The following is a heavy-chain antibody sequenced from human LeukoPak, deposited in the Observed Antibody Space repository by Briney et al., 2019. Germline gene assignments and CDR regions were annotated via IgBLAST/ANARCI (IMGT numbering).Heavy chain of an antibody. CDR3: ARDKGQPISIAVAGLTLPTGYYYGMDV. D-gene: IGHD6-19*01. J-gene: IGHJ6*02. V-gene: IGHV1-69*04. CDR2: IIPILGIA. Sequence: SVKVSCKASGGTFSSYAISWVRQAPGQGLEWMGRIIPILGIANYAQKFQGRVTITGDKSTSTAYMELSSLRSEDTAVYYCARDKGQPISIAVAGLTLPTGYYYGMDVWGQGTTVTVSS. CDR1: GGTFSSYA.